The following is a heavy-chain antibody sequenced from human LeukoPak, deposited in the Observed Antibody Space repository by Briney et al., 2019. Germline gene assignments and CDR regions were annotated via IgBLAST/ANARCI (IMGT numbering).Heavy chain of an antibody. D-gene: IGHD5-24*01. CDR3: ARAEDEFDI. V-gene: IGHV4-34*01. Sequence: SETLSLTCAVYGGSFSGYYWSWIRQPPGKGLEWIGEINHSGSTNYNPSLKGRVTISADTSKNQFSLRLSSVTAADTAVYYCARAEDEFDIWGQGTMVTVSS. CDR1: GGSFSGYY. J-gene: IGHJ3*02. CDR2: INHSGST.